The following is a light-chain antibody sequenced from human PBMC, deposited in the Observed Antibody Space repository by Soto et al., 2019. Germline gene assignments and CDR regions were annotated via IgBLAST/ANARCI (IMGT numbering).Light chain of an antibody. CDR3: QQYSGSPPTT. CDR1: QSVSSNY. CDR2: GAS. Sequence: EIVLTQSPGTLSLSPGERATLSCRASQSVSSNYFAWYQQKPAQAPRLLIYGASSRATGIPDRFSGSGSGTDFTLTISSLEPEDFAVYYCQQYSGSPPTTFGQGTRLEIE. J-gene: IGKJ5*01. V-gene: IGKV3-20*01.